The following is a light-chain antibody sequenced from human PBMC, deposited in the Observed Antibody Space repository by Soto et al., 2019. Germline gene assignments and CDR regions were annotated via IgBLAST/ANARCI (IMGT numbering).Light chain of an antibody. CDR1: SNDVGGYNY. Sequence: QSALTQPRSVSGSPGQSVTISCTGTSNDVGGYNYVSWYQYHPGKAPKLMIYDVTKRPSGVPDRFSGSKSGNTASLTISGLQAEDEADYYCSSYAGSYTDVFGSGTKVTVL. J-gene: IGLJ1*01. CDR3: SSYAGSYTDV. CDR2: DVT. V-gene: IGLV2-11*01.